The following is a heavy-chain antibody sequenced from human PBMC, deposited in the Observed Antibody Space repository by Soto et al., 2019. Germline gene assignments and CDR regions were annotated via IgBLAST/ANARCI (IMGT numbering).Heavy chain of an antibody. CDR2: IMASGGTT. V-gene: IGHV3-23*01. CDR1: GFPFSRNA. CDR3: ARDRRNWNYHYFDP. D-gene: IGHD1-7*01. Sequence: VGSLILSGLASGFPFSRNAMIWVRKAPGKWLEWVSAIMASGGTTYYSDSVKGRFTISRDNSKNTLYLQMNSLRAEDTAVYYCARDRRNWNYHYFDPWGQGTRVTVSA. J-gene: IGHJ5*02.